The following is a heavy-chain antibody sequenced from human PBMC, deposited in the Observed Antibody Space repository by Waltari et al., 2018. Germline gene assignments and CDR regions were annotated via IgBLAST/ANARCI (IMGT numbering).Heavy chain of an antibody. V-gene: IGHV4-39*01. J-gene: IGHJ1*01. Sequence: KESGPRLVKPSETLSLNCTVSGVSVSTPLLYWTWIRQSPGKGPEWIASVFHSGTTYYNPSLRGRVSMSVDSARGQFSLKLYPVTAADTAVYFCASHERVVPVFIESWGQGILVTVSS. CDR3: ASHERVVPVFIES. D-gene: IGHD3-22*01. CDR2: VFHSGTT. CDR1: GVSVSTPLLY.